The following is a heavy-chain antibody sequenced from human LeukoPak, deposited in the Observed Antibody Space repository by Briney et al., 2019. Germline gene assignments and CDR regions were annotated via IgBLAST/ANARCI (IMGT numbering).Heavy chain of an antibody. CDR2: IYPGDSDT. D-gene: IGHD3-10*01. V-gene: IGHV5-51*01. CDR3: ARASMVRGVINPGDY. J-gene: IGHJ4*02. CDR1: GYSFTSYW. Sequence: GESLKIFCKGSGYSFTSYWIGWVRQMPGKGLEWMGIIYPGDSDTRYSPSFQGQVTISADKSISTAYLQWSSLKASDTAMYYCARASMVRGVINPGDYWGQGTLVTVSS.